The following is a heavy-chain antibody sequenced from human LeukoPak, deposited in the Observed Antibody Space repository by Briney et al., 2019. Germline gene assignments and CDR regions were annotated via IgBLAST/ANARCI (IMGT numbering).Heavy chain of an antibody. CDR2: IRPNSGDT. Sequence: ASVEVSCKASGYTFTGYYLHWVRQAPGQGLEWMGWIRPNSGDTNYAQKFQGRVTMTRDTSISTAYMELSSLRSDDTAVYYCARLASVPGWGQGTLVTVSS. D-gene: IGHD6-19*01. CDR3: ARLASVPG. J-gene: IGHJ1*01. CDR1: GYTFTGYY. V-gene: IGHV1-2*02.